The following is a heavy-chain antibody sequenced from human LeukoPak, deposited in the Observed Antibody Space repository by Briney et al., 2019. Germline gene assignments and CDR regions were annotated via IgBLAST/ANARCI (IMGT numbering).Heavy chain of an antibody. J-gene: IGHJ6*02. CDR3: ARRGGGSGSSFSRLYYYGMDV. D-gene: IGHD3-10*01. CDR2: IYPGDSDT. CDR1: GYSFTSYW. V-gene: IGHV5-51*01. Sequence: GESLKISCKGSGYSFTSYWIGWVRQMPGKGLEWMGIIYPGDSDTRYSPSFQGQVTISADKSIGTAYLQWSSLKASDTAMYYCARRGGGSGSSFSRLYYYGMDVWGQGTTVTVSS.